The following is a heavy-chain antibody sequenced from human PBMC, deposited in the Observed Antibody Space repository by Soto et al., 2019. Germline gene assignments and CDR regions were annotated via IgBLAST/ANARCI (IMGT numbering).Heavy chain of an antibody. CDR2: ISGSGGST. CDR3: AKGEASSQFLVPGSFDY. V-gene: IGHV3-23*01. CDR1: GFTFSSYA. J-gene: IGHJ4*02. D-gene: IGHD3-10*01. Sequence: PGGSLRLSCAASGFTFSSYAMNWVRQAPGKGLEWVSAISGSGGSTYYADSVKGRFTISRDNSKNTLYLQMNSLRAEDTAVYYCAKGEASSQFLVPGSFDYWGQGMLVTVSS.